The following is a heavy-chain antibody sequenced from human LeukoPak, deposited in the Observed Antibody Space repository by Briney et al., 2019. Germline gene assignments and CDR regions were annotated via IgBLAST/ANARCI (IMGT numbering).Heavy chain of an antibody. J-gene: IGHJ6*03. Sequence: GGSLRLSCAASGFTFSSYWMSWVRQAPGKGLEWVANIKQDGSEKYYVDSVKGRFTISRDNAKNSLYLQMNSLRAEDTAVYYCARLRSYYRYYYYYMDVWGKGTTVTISS. V-gene: IGHV3-7*01. CDR1: GFTFSSYW. D-gene: IGHD1-26*01. CDR3: ARLRSYYRYYYYYMDV. CDR2: IKQDGSEK.